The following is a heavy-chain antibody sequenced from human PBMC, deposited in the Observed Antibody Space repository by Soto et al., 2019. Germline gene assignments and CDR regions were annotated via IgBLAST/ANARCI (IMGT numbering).Heavy chain of an antibody. CDR1: GYTFTSYG. Sequence: ASVKVSCKASGYTFTSYGISWVRQAPGQGLEWMGWISAYNGNIHYAQKLQGRVTMTTDTSTSTAYMELRSLRSDGTAVYYCARDVGTSVDGLYYFDPWGQGTLVTVSS. V-gene: IGHV1-18*04. J-gene: IGHJ5*02. CDR2: ISAYNGNI. CDR3: ARDVGTSVDGLYYFDP. D-gene: IGHD1-1*01.